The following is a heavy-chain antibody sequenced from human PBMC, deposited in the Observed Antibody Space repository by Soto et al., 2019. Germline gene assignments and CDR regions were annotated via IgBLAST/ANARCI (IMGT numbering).Heavy chain of an antibody. CDR1: GFTFSSYG. J-gene: IGHJ4*02. CDR3: ACNSSAWWFDY. D-gene: IGHD6-19*01. Sequence: QVQLVESGGGVVQPGRSLRLSCAASGFTFSSYGMHWFRQAPGKGLEWVAVISYDGSNKYYADSVKGRFTISRDNSKNTLYLQMNSLRPEDTAVYYCACNSSAWWFDYWGQGTLVTVSS. CDR2: ISYDGSNK. V-gene: IGHV3-30*03.